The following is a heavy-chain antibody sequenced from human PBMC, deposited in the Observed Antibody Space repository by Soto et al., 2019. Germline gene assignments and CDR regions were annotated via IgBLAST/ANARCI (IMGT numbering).Heavy chain of an antibody. D-gene: IGHD3-10*01. CDR1: GFTFNNAW. V-gene: IGHV3-15*07. CDR3: TTAVGTMVRGVISNDY. J-gene: IGHJ4*02. CDR2: IKSKADGGTT. Sequence: PGGSMRLSCAASGFTFNNAWVNWVRQDPGKGLEWVGRIKSKADGGTTDYAAPVKGRFTISRDDSKNTLYLQMNSLKTEDTAVYYCTTAVGTMVRGVISNDYWGQGTLVTVSS.